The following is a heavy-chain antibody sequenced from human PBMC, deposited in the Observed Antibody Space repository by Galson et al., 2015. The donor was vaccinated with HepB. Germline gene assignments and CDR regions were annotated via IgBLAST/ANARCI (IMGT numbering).Heavy chain of an antibody. CDR2: ISSSSGYT. Sequence: SLRLSCAASGFTFSDYYMSWIRQAPGKGLEWVSYISSSSGYTNYADSVKGRFTISRDNAKNSLYLQMNSLRAEDTAAYYCARDMIAAAASGYYYYGMDVWGQGTTVTVSS. V-gene: IGHV3-11*06. D-gene: IGHD6-13*01. CDR1: GFTFSDYY. J-gene: IGHJ6*02. CDR3: ARDMIAAAASGYYYYGMDV.